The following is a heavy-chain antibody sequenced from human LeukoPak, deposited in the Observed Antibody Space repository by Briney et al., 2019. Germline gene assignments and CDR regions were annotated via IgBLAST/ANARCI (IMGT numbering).Heavy chain of an antibody. Sequence: GGSLRLSCAASGFTFSSYSMNWVRQAPGKGLEWVSSISSSSSYIYYADSVKGRFTISRDNAKNSLYLQMNSLRAEDTAVYYCAREGTTIVVALDYWGQGTLVTVSS. CDR3: AREGTTIVVALDY. CDR2: ISSSSSYI. J-gene: IGHJ4*02. CDR1: GFTFSSYS. V-gene: IGHV3-21*03. D-gene: IGHD3-22*01.